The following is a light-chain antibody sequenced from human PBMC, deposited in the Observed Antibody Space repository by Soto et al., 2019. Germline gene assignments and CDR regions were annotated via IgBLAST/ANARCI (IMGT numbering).Light chain of an antibody. CDR1: QSISSW. J-gene: IGKJ1*01. CDR3: QQYNTYPRT. CDR2: DAS. V-gene: IGKV1-5*01. Sequence: DIQMTQSPSTLSASVVDRVTITCRASQSISSWLAWYQQKPGKAPKLLIYDASSLESGVPSRFSGSGSGTEFTLTISSLQPDDFATYYCQQYNTYPRTFGQGTKVEIK.